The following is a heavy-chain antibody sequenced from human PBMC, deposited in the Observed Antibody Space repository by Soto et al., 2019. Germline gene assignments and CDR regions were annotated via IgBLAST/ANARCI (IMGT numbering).Heavy chain of an antibody. Sequence: SETLSLTCTVSGGSISSYYWSWIRQPPGKGLEWIGYIYYSGSTNYNPSLKSRVTISVDTSKNQFSLKLSSVTAADTAVYYCARAPATITIFGVVIHHFDYWGQGTLVTVSS. V-gene: IGHV4-59*01. CDR2: IYYSGST. D-gene: IGHD3-3*01. J-gene: IGHJ4*02. CDR3: ARAPATITIFGVVIHHFDY. CDR1: GGSISSYY.